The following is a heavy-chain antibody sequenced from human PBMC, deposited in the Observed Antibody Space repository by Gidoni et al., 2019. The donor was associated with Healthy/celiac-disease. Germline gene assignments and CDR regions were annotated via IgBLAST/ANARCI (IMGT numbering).Heavy chain of an antibody. CDR3: AISGSYWYCDL. CDR2: IIPIFGTA. D-gene: IGHD1-26*01. Sequence: QVQLVQSGAEVKKPRSSVKVSCKASGGTFSSYAISWVRKGPGQGREWMGGIIPIFGTANYAQKFQGRGTSTADESTSTADMELSSLRSEDTAVYYCAISGSYWYCDLWGRGTLVTVSS. V-gene: IGHV1-69*01. J-gene: IGHJ2*01. CDR1: GGTFSSYA.